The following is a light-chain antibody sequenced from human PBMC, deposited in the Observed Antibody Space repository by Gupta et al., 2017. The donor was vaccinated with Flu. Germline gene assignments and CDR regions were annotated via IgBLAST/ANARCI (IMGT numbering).Light chain of an antibody. CDR2: RNN. CDR3: AAWDDSLSGRV. V-gene: IGLV1-47*01. J-gene: IGLJ3*02. CDR1: SPHLGSNY. Sequence: QSVLPQPPSSSGTPGQRITISCSGSSPHLGSNYLYWYQQHPRTAPQLLMYRNNQRPSGFPDRFSGSKSDTSASLAISGLRAEDEADYYCAAWDDSLSGRVFGGGTKLTVL.